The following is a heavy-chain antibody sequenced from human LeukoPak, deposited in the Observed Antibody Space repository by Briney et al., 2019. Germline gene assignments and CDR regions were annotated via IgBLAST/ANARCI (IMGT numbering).Heavy chain of an antibody. V-gene: IGHV4-61*02. J-gene: IGHJ6*02. CDR2: IYTSGST. CDR1: GGSISSGSYY. CDR3: ARQGYSYGYQYYYYYGMDV. D-gene: IGHD5-18*01. Sequence: SETLSLTCTVSGGSISSGSYYWSWIRQPAGKGLEWIGRIYTSGSTNYNPSLKSRVTISVDTSKNQFSLKLSSVTAADTAVYYCARQGYSYGYQYYYYYGMDVWGQGTTVTVSS.